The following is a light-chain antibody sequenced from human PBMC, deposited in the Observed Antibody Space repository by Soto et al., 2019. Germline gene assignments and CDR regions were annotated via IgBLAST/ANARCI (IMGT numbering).Light chain of an antibody. J-gene: IGKJ2*01. CDR2: GAS. V-gene: IGKV3-15*01. CDR1: QSVSSN. Sequence: EILMTQSPATLSVSPGERATLSCRASQSVSSNLAWYQHKPGQAPTLLIYGASTRATGIPASFSGCGSGTEFTLTISSLQSEDFAVYYCHQYNNWPFTFGQGTRLEIK. CDR3: HQYNNWPFT.